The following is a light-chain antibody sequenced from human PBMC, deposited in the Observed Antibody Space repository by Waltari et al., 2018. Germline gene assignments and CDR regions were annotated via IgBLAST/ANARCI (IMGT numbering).Light chain of an antibody. CDR2: EDS. CDR1: SGSIASSF. V-gene: IGLV6-57*03. Sequence: NLILTQPHAVSESPGKTVTLSCTRISGSIASSFVHWYQQRPGSAPTLVIYEDSQRPSEIPDRFSGSIDRSSNSAALTISGLTAEDEADYYCQSYDNAGVKVFGGGTKLTVL. CDR3: QSYDNAGVKV. J-gene: IGLJ2*01.